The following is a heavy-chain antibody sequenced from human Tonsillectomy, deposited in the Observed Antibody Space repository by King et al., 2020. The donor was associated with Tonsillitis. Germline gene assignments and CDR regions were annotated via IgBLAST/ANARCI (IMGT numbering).Heavy chain of an antibody. CDR3: AILATVTTSTYYYYGMDV. D-gene: IGHD4-11*01. J-gene: IGHJ6*01. CDR2: IIPIFGTA. CDR1: GGTFSSYA. V-gene: IGHV1-69*01. Sequence: QVQLVESGAEVKKPGSSVKVSCKASGGTFSSYAISWVRQAPGQGLEWMGGIIPIFGTANYAQKFQGRVTITADESTSTAYMELSSLRSEDTAVYYCAILATVTTSTYYYYGMDVGGQGTTVTVST.